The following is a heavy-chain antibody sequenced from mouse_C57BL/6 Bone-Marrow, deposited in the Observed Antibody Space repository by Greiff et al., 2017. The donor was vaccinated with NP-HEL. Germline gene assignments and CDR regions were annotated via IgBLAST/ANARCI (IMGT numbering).Heavy chain of an antibody. Sequence: EVMLVESGPELVKPGASVKMSCKASGYTFTDYNMHWVKQSHGKSLEWIGYLNPNNGGTSYNQKFKGKATLTVNKSSSTAYMELRSLTSEDSAVYYCARSGVTGDYWGQGTTLTVSS. D-gene: IGHD2-1*01. CDR2: LNPNNGGT. CDR3: ARSGVTGDY. J-gene: IGHJ2*01. CDR1: GYTFTDYN. V-gene: IGHV1-22*01.